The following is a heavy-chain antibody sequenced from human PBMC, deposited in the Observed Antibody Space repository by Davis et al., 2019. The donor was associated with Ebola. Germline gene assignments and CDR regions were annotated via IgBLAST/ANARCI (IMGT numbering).Heavy chain of an antibody. D-gene: IGHD5-18*01. CDR3: ARGHTYGSMVYGMDV. CDR1: GGSISSYY. CDR2: IYYSGTT. V-gene: IGHV4-59*04. Sequence: MPGGSLRLSCTVSGGSISSYYWSWIRQPPGKGLEWIGNIYYSGTTYYNPSLKSRVTISADTSKNQFSLKLSSVTAADTAVFYCARGHTYGSMVYGMDVWGQGTTVTVSS. J-gene: IGHJ6*02.